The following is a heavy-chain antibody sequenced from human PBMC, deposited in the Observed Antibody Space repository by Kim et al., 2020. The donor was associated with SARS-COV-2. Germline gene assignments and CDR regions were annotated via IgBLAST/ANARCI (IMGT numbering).Heavy chain of an antibody. CDR3: ARQDYYGSGRT. V-gene: IGHV4-39*01. D-gene: IGHD3-10*01. CDR2: T. Sequence: TYDNPSLKSRVTISVDTSKNQFSLKLSYVTAADTAVYYCARQDYYGSGRTWGQGTLVTVSS. J-gene: IGHJ5*02.